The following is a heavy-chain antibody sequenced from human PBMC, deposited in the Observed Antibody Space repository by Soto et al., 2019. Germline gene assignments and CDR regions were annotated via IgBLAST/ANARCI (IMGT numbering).Heavy chain of an antibody. V-gene: IGHV1-3*01. Sequence: ASVKVSCKASGYSFTSYAMDWVRQAPGQRLEWMGWINAGNGNTKYSQKFQGRVTITRDTSASTAYMELSSLRSEDTAVYYCARIVVVPAENYFDYRAQGTLVTVSS. J-gene: IGHJ4*01. CDR2: INAGNGNT. CDR3: ARIVVVPAENYFDY. D-gene: IGHD2-2*01. CDR1: GYSFTSYA.